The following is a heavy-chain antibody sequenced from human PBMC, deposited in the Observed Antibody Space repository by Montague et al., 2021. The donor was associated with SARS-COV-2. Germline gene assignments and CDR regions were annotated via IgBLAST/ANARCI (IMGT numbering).Heavy chain of an antibody. V-gene: IGHV4-39*01. D-gene: IGHD3-10*01. CDR1: GGSVSDTDYY. J-gene: IGHJ4*02. CDR3: VRGAPTRGGFDM. Sequence: SETLSLTCAVSGGSVSDTDYYWGWVRRPPGKGLEWLGTTIQSGNSFSNPSLKSRLSISVHASMNEVSLRLASVTAADTAIYYCVRGAPTRGGFDMWGQGALVTVSS. CDR2: TIQSGNS.